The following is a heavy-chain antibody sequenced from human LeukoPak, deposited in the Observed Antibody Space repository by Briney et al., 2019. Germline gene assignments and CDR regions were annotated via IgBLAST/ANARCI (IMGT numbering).Heavy chain of an antibody. CDR3: ARGLRIAVAGNIDY. D-gene: IGHD6-19*01. J-gene: IGHJ4*02. CDR1: GLRFSDYY. V-gene: IGHV3-11*04. CDR2: ISSRGGTI. Sequence: GGSLRLSCAASGLRFSDYYVNWVRQAPGKGLEWVSSISSRGGTIYYADSVKGRFTISRDNSKNTLYLQMNSLRAEDTAVYYCARGLRIAVAGNIDYWGQGTLVTVSS.